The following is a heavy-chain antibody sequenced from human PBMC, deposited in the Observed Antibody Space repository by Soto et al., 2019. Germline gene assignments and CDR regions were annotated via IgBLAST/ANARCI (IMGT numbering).Heavy chain of an antibody. Sequence: EVQLVETGGGLIQPGGSLRLSCAASGFTVSSNYMSWVRQAPGKGLEWGSVIYSGGSTYYADSVKGRFTISRDNSKNTLYLQMNSLRAEDTAVYYCARDRWFFGMDVWGQGTTVTVSS. V-gene: IGHV3-53*02. CDR2: IYSGGST. CDR1: GFTVSSNY. J-gene: IGHJ6*02. CDR3: ARDRWFFGMDV. D-gene: IGHD2-15*01.